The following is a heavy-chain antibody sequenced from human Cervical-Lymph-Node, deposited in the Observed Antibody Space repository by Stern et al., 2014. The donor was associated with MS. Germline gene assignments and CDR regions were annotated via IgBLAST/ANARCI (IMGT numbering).Heavy chain of an antibody. Sequence: VQLVESGPGLVKPSGTLSLTCAASGGSLSSSNWWRWVRQPPGKGLGWIGEIDHSGSTNYNPSLKRRVTITVNKPKNQFTLKLSSGTAADTAVYYCARLDTAMEYLDYWGQGTLVTVSS. CDR1: GGSLSSSNW. J-gene: IGHJ4*02. CDR3: ARLDTAMEYLDY. V-gene: IGHV4-4*02. D-gene: IGHD5-18*01. CDR2: IDHSGST.